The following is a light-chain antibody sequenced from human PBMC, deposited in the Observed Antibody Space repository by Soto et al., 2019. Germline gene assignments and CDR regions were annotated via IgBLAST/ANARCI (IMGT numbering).Light chain of an antibody. J-gene: IGLJ7*01. V-gene: IGLV1-51*02. CDR3: GTWDSSLSAAV. Sequence: QSVLTQPPSVSAAPGQKVTISSSGSSSKIGNNYVSWYQQLPGTAPKLLIYENNKRPSGIPDRFSGSKSGTSATLGITGLQPRDEADYYCGTWDSSLSAAVFGGGTQLTVL. CDR1: SSKIGNNY. CDR2: ENN.